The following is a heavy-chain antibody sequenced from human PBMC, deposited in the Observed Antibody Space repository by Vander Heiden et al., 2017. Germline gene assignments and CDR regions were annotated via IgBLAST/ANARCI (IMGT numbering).Heavy chain of an antibody. J-gene: IGHJ4*02. CDR3: AKGEIVVVTAPFDY. D-gene: IGHD2-21*02. Sequence: EVQLVESGGGLVQPGRSLRLSCAASGLPLNDYAMRWVRQAPGKGRGRVSGISWNSGSIGYADSVKGPFTISRDNAKNSLYLQMNSLRAEDTALYYCAKGEIVVVTAPFDYWGQGTLVTVSS. V-gene: IGHV3-9*01. CDR2: ISWNSGSI. CDR1: GLPLNDYA.